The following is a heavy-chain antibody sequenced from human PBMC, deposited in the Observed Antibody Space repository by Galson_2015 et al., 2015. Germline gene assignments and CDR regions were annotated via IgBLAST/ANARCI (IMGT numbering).Heavy chain of an antibody. CDR2: ISSTTTYI. CDR3: ARQILDYDFWSGYYPTNFDY. V-gene: IGHV3-21*01. D-gene: IGHD3-3*01. J-gene: IGHJ4*02. CDR1: EFTFGSYY. Sequence: SLRLSYAASEFTFGSYYMSWVRQAPGKGLEWVSSISSTTTYIYYADSVKGRFTISRDNAKNSLYLQMNSLGAEDTAVYYCARQILDYDFWSGYYPTNFDYWGQGTLVTVSS.